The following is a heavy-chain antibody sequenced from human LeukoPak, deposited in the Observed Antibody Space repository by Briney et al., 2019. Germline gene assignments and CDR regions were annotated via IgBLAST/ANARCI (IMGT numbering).Heavy chain of an antibody. CDR3: ARGAAVSGKGGRPVDY. Sequence: GGSLRLSCAASGFTFSSYGMHWVRQAPGKGLEWVALIWYDGSNKYYADSVKGRFTISRDNAKNSLYLQMNSLRAEDTAVYYCARGAAVSGKGGRPVDYWGQGTLVTVSS. V-gene: IGHV3-33*01. CDR2: IWYDGSNK. D-gene: IGHD3-10*01. J-gene: IGHJ4*02. CDR1: GFTFSSYG.